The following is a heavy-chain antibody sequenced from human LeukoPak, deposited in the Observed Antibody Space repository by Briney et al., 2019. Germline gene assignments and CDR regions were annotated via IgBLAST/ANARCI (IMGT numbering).Heavy chain of an antibody. CDR3: ARDIRGSYAKTYAFDI. Sequence: GGSLRLSCAASGFTFSSYQMNWVRQAPGKGLEWVSSISSSSSYIYYADSVKGRFTISRDNAKNSLYLQMNSLRAEDTAVYYCARDIRGSYAKTYAFDIWGQGTMVTVSS. CDR2: ISSSSSYI. CDR1: GFTFSSYQ. J-gene: IGHJ3*02. D-gene: IGHD1-26*01. V-gene: IGHV3-21*01.